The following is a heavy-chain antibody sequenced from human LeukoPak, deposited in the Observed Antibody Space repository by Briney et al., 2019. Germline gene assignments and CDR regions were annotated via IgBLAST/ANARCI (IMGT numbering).Heavy chain of an antibody. D-gene: IGHD3-3*01. J-gene: IGHJ5*02. CDR3: ARHGRFYSSSSFDP. V-gene: IGHV4-39*01. CDR2: ICYSGIT. CDR1: GGSISSTSYY. Sequence: MPSETLSLXCTVSGGSISSTSYYWGWIRQPPGKGLEWIGSICYSGITYYNPSLKSRVTISVDTSKNQFSLKLSSVTAADTAVYYCARHGRFYSSSSFDPWGQGTLVTVSS.